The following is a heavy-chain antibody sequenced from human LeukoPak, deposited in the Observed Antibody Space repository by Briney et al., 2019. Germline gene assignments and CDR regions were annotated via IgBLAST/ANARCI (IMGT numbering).Heavy chain of an antibody. V-gene: IGHV1-18*01. CDR2: ISAYNGNT. D-gene: IGHD6-19*01. CDR1: GYTFTSYA. J-gene: IGHJ4*02. Sequence: ASVKVSCKASGYTFTSYAMHWVRQAPGQGLEWMGWISAYNGNTNYAQKLQGRVTMTTDTSTSTAYMELRSLRSDDTAVYYCARVGQWLSSVDYWGQGTLVTVSS. CDR3: ARVGQWLSSVDY.